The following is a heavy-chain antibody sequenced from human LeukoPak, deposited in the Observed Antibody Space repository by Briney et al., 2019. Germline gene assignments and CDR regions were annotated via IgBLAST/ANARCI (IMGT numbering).Heavy chain of an antibody. CDR2: IYYSGST. V-gene: IGHV4-59*05. Sequence: SETLSLTCTVSGGSISSYYWSWIRQPPGKGLEWIGSIYYSGSTYYNPSLKSRVTISVDTSKNQFSLKLSSVTAADTAVYYCARSIRYCSGGSCYAMGYFQHWGQGTLVTVSS. J-gene: IGHJ1*01. CDR1: GGSISSYY. D-gene: IGHD2-15*01. CDR3: ARSIRYCSGGSCYAMGYFQH.